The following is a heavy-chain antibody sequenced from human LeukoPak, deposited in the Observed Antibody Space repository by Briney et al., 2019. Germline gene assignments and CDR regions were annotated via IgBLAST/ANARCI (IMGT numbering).Heavy chain of an antibody. J-gene: IGHJ5*02. CDR1: GGSISSSSYY. D-gene: IGHD2-15*01. CDR3: ARDNWWDWFDP. Sequence: PSETLSLTCTVSGGSISSSSYYWGWIRQPPGKGLEWIGSIYYSGSTYYNPSLKSRVTISVDTSKNQFSLKLSSVTAADTAVYYCARDNWWDWFDPWGQGTLVTVSS. CDR2: IYYSGST. V-gene: IGHV4-39*07.